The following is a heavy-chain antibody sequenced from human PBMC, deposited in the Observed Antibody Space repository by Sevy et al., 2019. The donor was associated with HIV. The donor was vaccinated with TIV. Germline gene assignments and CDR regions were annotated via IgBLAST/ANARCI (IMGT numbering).Heavy chain of an antibody. J-gene: IGHJ6*02. V-gene: IGHV3-21*01. CDR3: AREGRSLRYCSSTSCRHYGMDV. CDR2: ISSSSSYI. D-gene: IGHD2-2*01. CDR1: GFTFSSYS. Sequence: GGSLRLSCAASGFTFSSYSMNWVRQAPGKGLEWVSSISSSSSYIYYADSVKGRFTISRDNAKNSLYLQMNSLRAEDTAVYYGAREGRSLRYCSSTSCRHYGMDVWGQGTTVTVSS.